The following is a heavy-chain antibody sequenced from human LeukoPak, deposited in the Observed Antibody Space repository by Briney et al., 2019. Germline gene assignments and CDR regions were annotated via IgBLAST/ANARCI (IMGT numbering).Heavy chain of an antibody. J-gene: IGHJ5*02. Sequence: ASLKVSCKASGYTFTNYYMNWVRQAPGQGLEWLGLITPSGGSTWYAQKFEGRVTMTRDMSTSTDYMELSSLRSEDTAVYYCARDNSVGDYAWWFDPWGQGTLVTVSS. D-gene: IGHD1-26*01. CDR3: ARDNSVGDYAWWFDP. V-gene: IGHV1-46*01. CDR1: GYTFTNYY. CDR2: ITPSGGST.